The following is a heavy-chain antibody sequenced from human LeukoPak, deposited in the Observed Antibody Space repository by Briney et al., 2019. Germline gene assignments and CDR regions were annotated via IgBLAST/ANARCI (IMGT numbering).Heavy chain of an antibody. CDR3: ARGYCTNGVCYNFDY. J-gene: IGHJ4*02. D-gene: IGHD2-8*01. V-gene: IGHV4-59*01. Sequence: SETLFLTCTVSGGSISSYYWSWIRQPPGKGLEWIGYIYYSGSTNYNPSLKSRVTISVDTSKNQFSLKLSSVTAADTAVYYCARGYCTNGVCYNFDYWGQGTLVTVSS. CDR2: IYYSGST. CDR1: GGSISSYY.